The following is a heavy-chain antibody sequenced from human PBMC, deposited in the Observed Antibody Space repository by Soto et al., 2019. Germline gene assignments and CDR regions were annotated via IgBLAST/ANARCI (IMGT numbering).Heavy chain of an antibody. CDR1: GYTFTGYY. CDR3: AKSPNPGSATPSYYGMDV. J-gene: IGHJ6*02. D-gene: IGHD2-15*01. Sequence: ASVKVSCKASGYTFTGYYMHWVRQAPGQGLEWMGWISAYNGNTNYAQKLQGRVTMTTDTSTSTAYMELRSLRSDDTAVYYCAKSPNPGSATPSYYGMDVWGLGTTVTVSS. CDR2: ISAYNGNT. V-gene: IGHV1-18*04.